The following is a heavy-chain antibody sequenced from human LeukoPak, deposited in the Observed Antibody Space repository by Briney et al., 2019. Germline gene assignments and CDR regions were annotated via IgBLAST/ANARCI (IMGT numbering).Heavy chain of an antibody. CDR1: GGTFTNYA. Sequence: ASVKVSCKASGGTFTNYALSWVRQAPGQGLEWVGGIIPIFGTANYAEKFQGRVAITTDESTSTGYMELSSLRSEDTAMYYCAGTGGLETSTLKWYFDLWGRGTLVTVSS. V-gene: IGHV1-69*05. J-gene: IGHJ2*01. D-gene: IGHD5-24*01. CDR2: IIPIFGTA. CDR3: AGTGGLETSTLKWYFDL.